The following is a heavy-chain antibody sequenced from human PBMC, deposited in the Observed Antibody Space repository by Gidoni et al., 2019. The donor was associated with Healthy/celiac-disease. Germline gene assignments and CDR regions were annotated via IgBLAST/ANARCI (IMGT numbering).Heavy chain of an antibody. Sequence: QVQLQQWGAGLLKPSETLSLTCAVYGGSFSGYYWGWIRQPPGKGLAWIGEMNHSGSTNYNPSLKSRVTISVDTSKNQFSLKLSSVTAADTAVYYCASPFWSGRNNYYYYYGMDVWGQGTTVTVSS. CDR2: MNHSGST. CDR1: GGSFSGYY. CDR3: ASPFWSGRNNYYYYYGMDV. D-gene: IGHD3-3*01. J-gene: IGHJ6*02. V-gene: IGHV4-34*01.